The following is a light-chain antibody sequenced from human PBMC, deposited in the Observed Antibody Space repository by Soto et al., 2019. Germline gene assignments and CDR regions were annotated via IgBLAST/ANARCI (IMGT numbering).Light chain of an antibody. J-gene: IGLJ1*01. CDR1: SNDVGAYNY. CDR3: ASYTPIAKGV. Sequence: QSVLTQPASVSGSPGQSITISCTGTSNDVGAYNYVSWYQHHPDKAPKLLIYEVNIRPSGISHRFSGSKSVNTASLTIFGLQAEDEADYYCASYTPIAKGVFGNGTKGTVL. CDR2: EVN. V-gene: IGLV2-14*01.